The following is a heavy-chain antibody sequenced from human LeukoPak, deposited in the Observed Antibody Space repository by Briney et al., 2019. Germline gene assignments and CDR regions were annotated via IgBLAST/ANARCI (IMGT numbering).Heavy chain of an antibody. Sequence: PGGSLRPSCAASGFTFSSYGMSWVRQAPGKGLEWVSALSDGGRSTYYADSVKGRFTISRDNSKNTLYLQMNSLRGEDTAVYYCAKDAEGPLDYWGQGTLVTVSS. CDR3: AKDAEGPLDY. J-gene: IGHJ4*02. V-gene: IGHV3-23*01. CDR2: LSDGGRST. D-gene: IGHD1-14*01. CDR1: GFTFSSYG.